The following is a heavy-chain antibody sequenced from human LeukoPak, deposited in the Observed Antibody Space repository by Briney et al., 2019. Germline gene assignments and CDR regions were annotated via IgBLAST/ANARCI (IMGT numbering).Heavy chain of an antibody. CDR3: ARDRGWLRKADY. V-gene: IGHV3-48*03. J-gene: IGHJ4*02. CDR1: GFTFSSYE. Sequence: GGSLRLSCAASGFTFSSYEMNWVRQAPGKGLEWVSYISSSGSTIYYADSGKGRFTISRDNAKNSLYLQMNSLRAEDTAVYYCARDRGWLRKADYWGQGTLVTVSS. CDR2: ISSSGSTI. D-gene: IGHD5-24*01.